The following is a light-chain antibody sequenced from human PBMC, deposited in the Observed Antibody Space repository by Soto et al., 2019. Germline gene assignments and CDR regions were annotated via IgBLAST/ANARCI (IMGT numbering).Light chain of an antibody. CDR1: GGHSNNT. CDR3: QSWGTGIQV. CDR2: LNSDGSH. Sequence: QSVLTQSPSASASLGASVNLTCTLSGGHSNNTIAWHQQQPEKGPRYLMKLNSDGSHTRGDGVADRFSGSSSGAERYLTISSVQSEDEADYYCQSWGTGIQVFGGGTKVTVL. V-gene: IGLV4-69*01. J-gene: IGLJ3*02.